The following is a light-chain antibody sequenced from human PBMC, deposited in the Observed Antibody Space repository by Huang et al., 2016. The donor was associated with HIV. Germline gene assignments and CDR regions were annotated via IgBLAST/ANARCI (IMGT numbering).Light chain of an antibody. CDR3: MQALQTPLT. V-gene: IGKV2-28*01. CDR1: QSLLHSNGYKY. Sequence: DIVMTQSPLFLPVTPGEPASISCRSSQSLLHSNGYKYLDWYLQKPGQSPQLLIYLGSNRASGGPDRFSGSGSGTDFTLKISRVEAEDAGTYYCMQALQTPLTFGGGTKVEIK. J-gene: IGKJ4*01. CDR2: LGS.